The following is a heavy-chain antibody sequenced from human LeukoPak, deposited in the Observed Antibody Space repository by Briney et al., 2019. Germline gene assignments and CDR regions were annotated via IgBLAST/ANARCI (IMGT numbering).Heavy chain of an antibody. D-gene: IGHD4-23*01. J-gene: IGHJ4*02. CDR2: IYHSGST. V-gene: IGHV4-30-2*01. CDR3: ASLLGTYGGNSGFDY. Sequence: PSETLSLTCTVSGGSISSGGYCWSWIRQPPGKGLEWIGYIYHSGSTYYNPSLKSRVTISVDRSKNQFSLKLSSVTAADTAVYYCASLLGTYGGNSGFDYWGQGTLVTVSS. CDR1: GGSISSGGYC.